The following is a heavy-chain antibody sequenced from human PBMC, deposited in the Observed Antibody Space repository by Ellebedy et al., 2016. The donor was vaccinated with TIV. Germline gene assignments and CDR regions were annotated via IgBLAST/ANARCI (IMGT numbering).Heavy chain of an antibody. V-gene: IGHV3-7*01. CDR1: GFTFSGYW. D-gene: IGHD3-16*01. CDR3: VRGGGALDF. J-gene: IGHJ4*02. Sequence: GGSLRLXXAASGFTFSGYWMSWVRQAPGKGLEWVASIKSDGSDKYYVDSVKGRFTISRDNAKNSLYLQINSLRAEDTAVYYCVRGGGALDFWGQGTLVTVSS. CDR2: IKSDGSDK.